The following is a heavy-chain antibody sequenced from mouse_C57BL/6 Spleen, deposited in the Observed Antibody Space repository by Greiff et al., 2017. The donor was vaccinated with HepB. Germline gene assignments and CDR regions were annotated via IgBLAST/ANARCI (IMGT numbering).Heavy chain of an antibody. Sequence: VQLVESGPGLVQPSQSLSITCTVSGFSLTSYGVHWVRQSPGKGLEWLGVIWSGGSTDYNAAFISRLSISKDNSKSQVFFKMNSLQADDTAIYYCARNHYSNPYYFDYWGQGTTLTVSS. V-gene: IGHV2-2*01. D-gene: IGHD2-5*01. CDR2: IWSGGST. J-gene: IGHJ2*01. CDR1: GFSLTSYG. CDR3: ARNHYSNPYYFDY.